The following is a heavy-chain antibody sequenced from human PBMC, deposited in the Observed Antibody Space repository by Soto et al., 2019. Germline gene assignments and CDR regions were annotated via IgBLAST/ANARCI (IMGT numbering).Heavy chain of an antibody. V-gene: IGHV1-69*06. CDR1: GGTSTRYA. J-gene: IGHJ4*02. D-gene: IGHD3-3*01. CDR3: NRGSEYDFWSGYL. Sequence: QERLVQSGAEVRKPGSSVKVSCKVTGGTSTRYAINWVRQAPGQGLEWMGGIVPMFGTSKYAHKFQGRVTNTPETSTNIAYMELRNLRSEDTAVYYCNRGSEYDFWSGYLWGQGTLVSVSS. CDR2: IVPMFGTS.